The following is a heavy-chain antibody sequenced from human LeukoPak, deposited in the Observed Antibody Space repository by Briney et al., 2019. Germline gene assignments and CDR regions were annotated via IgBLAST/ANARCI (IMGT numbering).Heavy chain of an antibody. J-gene: IGHJ4*02. CDR2: ISSSSSYI. CDR1: GFTFSSYS. V-gene: IGHV3-21*01. D-gene: IGHD3-16*02. Sequence: PGGSLRLSCAASGFTFSSYSMNWVRQAPGKGLEWVSSISSSSSYIYYADSVKGRFTISRDNAKNSLYLQMNSLRAEDTAAYYCARDPPYDYVWGSYRSSTKYYFDYWGQGTLVTVSS. CDR3: ARDPPYDYVWGSYRSSTKYYFDY.